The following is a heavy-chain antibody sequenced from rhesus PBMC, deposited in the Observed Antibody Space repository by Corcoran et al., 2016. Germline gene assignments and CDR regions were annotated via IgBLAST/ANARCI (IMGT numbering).Heavy chain of an antibody. Sequence: QVQLQESGPGLVKPSETLSLTCAVSGGSISDSYYWHWIRHPPGKGLEWIGNIDGNKASTYYNPSRKRRGTISKDTSKNQFFLKLSAVTAADTAVYYCARVGSGGWSGYYWGQGVLVTVSS. D-gene: IGHD6-37*01. CDR3: ARVGSGGWSGYY. V-gene: IGHV4S9*01. J-gene: IGHJ4*01. CDR2: IDGNKAST. CDR1: GGSISDSYY.